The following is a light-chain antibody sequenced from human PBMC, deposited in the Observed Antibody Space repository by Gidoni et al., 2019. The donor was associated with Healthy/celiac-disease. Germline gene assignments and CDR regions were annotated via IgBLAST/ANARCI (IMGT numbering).Light chain of an antibody. Sequence: DIVMTQSPLSQPVPPGEPASIPYMSSQSHLHSNRYNYLDWYLQMPGQSPHLLIYLGTTRACVVPDRFSSSGSGKEFTLKISRVEAEDVGVYYCMQALQTPWRFGQGTKVEIK. J-gene: IGKJ1*01. V-gene: IGKV2-28*01. CDR2: LGT. CDR3: MQALQTPWR. CDR1: QSHLHSNRYNY.